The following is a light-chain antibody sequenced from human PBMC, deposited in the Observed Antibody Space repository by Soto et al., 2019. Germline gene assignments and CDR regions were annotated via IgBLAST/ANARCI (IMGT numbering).Light chain of an antibody. CDR1: QRISSW. J-gene: IGKJ1*01. Sequence: DIQMTQSPSTLSASVGDRVTITCRASQRISSWLAWYQQKPGKAPKLLVYSVSNLDSGVPSRFSDSGSGTDFTLTISSLQPDDFATYYCQQFRSYSRTFGQGTRVQ. CDR3: QQFRSYSRT. CDR2: SVS. V-gene: IGKV1-5*01.